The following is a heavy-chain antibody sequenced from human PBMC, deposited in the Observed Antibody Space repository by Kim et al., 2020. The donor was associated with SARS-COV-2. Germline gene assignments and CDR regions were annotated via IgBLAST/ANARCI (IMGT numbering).Heavy chain of an antibody. V-gene: IGHV3-33*01. D-gene: IGHD4-4*01. CDR3: ARDPATVTTYYDY. J-gene: IGHJ4*02. Sequence: ADSVKGRFTISIDDPKNTLYLKMNMLRAEDTAVYYCARDPATVTTYYDYWGQGTLVIVSS.